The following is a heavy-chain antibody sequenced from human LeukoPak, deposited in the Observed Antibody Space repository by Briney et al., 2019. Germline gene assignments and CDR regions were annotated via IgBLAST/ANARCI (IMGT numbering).Heavy chain of an antibody. Sequence: GGSLRLSCAASGFTFSSYAMHWVRQAPGKGLEYVSAISSNGGSTYYANSVKGRFTISRDNSKNTLYLQMGSLRAEDMAVYYCARGESLDYWGQGTPVTVSS. D-gene: IGHD1-26*01. CDR3: ARGESLDY. CDR1: GFTFSSYA. V-gene: IGHV3-64*01. J-gene: IGHJ4*02. CDR2: ISSNGGST.